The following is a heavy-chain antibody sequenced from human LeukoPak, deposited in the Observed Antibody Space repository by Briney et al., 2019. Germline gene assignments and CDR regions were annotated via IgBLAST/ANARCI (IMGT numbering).Heavy chain of an antibody. Sequence: GGSLRLSCAASGFVFSTYAMTWVRQAPGRGLEWVSSINEDGSATYYAGSARGLFTVSRDNSKNTLYLQMNSLRAEDTALYYCAKTVAMAGYQLNSSGRGTLVTVSS. J-gene: IGHJ4*02. CDR1: GFVFSTYA. D-gene: IGHD6-19*01. CDR3: AKTVAMAGYQLNS. CDR2: INEDGSAT. V-gene: IGHV3-23*01.